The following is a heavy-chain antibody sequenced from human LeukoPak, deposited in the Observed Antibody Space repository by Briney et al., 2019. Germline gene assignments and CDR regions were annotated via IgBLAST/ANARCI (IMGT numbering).Heavy chain of an antibody. Sequence: SETLSLTCAVSGYSISGGYYWGWIRQPPGKGLEWIGSIYHSGSTYYNPSLKSRVTISVDTSKNQFSLKLSSVTAADTAVYYCARGSYYYYYMDVWGKGTTVTVSS. J-gene: IGHJ6*03. CDR2: IYHSGST. D-gene: IGHD1-26*01. V-gene: IGHV4-38-2*01. CDR1: GYSISGGYY. CDR3: ARGSYYYYYMDV.